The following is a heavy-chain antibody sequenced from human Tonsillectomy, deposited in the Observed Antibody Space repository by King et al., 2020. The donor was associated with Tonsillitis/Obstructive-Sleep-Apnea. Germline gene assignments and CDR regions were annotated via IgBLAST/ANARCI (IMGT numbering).Heavy chain of an antibody. CDR2: NNPNSGGT. CDR3: ARYRNYDFWSGYSGWFDP. J-gene: IGHJ5*02. Sequence: VQLVGSGAEGKKPGASVKGSCKASGYTFTGYYMHWVRQAPGQGREWIGRNNPNSGGTKYSQKFHGRGTMTRDTDISTAYMELSRLRSDETAVYYCARYRNYDFWSGYSGWFDPWGQGTLVTVSS. D-gene: IGHD3-3*01. V-gene: IGHV1-2*06. CDR1: GYTFTGYY.